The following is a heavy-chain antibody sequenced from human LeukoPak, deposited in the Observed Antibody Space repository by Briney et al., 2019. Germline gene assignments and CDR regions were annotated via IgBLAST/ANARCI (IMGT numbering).Heavy chain of an antibody. D-gene: IGHD3-22*01. Sequence: GGSLRLSCAVSGFTVSSNYMSWVRQAPGKGLEWVSVIYSGGSTYYADSVKGRFTIPRHNSKNTLYLQMNSLRAEDTAVYYCARAPYYYDFPDYWGQGTLVTVSS. V-gene: IGHV3-53*04. CDR1: GFTVSSNY. J-gene: IGHJ4*02. CDR3: ARAPYYYDFPDY. CDR2: IYSGGST.